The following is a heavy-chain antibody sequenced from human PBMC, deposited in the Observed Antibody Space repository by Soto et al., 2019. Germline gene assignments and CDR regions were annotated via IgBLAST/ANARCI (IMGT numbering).Heavy chain of an antibody. Sequence: QEVLVESGGGVVRPENSLRLSCVTSGIIFEAHAFHWVRQAPGKGLKWVALIWYGGTTYYEDSVQGRFSISRDNSRKTVFLQMNHLRPDDSGVYYCVRVRNNADKRLDVWGQGTTVSVSS. CDR3: VRVRNNADKRLDV. CDR1: GIIFEAHA. V-gene: IGHV3-33*01. D-gene: IGHD2-8*01. J-gene: IGHJ6*02. CDR2: IWYGGTT.